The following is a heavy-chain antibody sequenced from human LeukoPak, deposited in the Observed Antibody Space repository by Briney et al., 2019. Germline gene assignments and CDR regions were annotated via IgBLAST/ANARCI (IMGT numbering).Heavy chain of an antibody. D-gene: IGHD5-24*01. V-gene: IGHV3-74*01. J-gene: IGHJ4*02. CDR3: ARQNYHDY. Sequence: GGSLRLSCAASGFTFSSYWMHWVRQVPGKGLVWVPRINSDGSSTSYADSVKGRFTISRDNAKNTLYLQMNSLRADDTAVYYCARQNYHDYWGQGTLVTVSS. CDR1: GFTFSSYW. CDR2: INSDGSST.